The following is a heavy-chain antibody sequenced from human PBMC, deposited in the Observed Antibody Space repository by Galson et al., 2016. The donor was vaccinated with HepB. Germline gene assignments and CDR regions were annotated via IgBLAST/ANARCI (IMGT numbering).Heavy chain of an antibody. D-gene: IGHD3-10*01. CDR1: GYIFSNFA. V-gene: IGHV7-4-1*02. Sequence: SVKVSCKASGYIFSNFALIWVRQAPGQRLEWMGWINAKTGNPTYAQGFTGRFVFSLDTSVSTAYLQISSLKPEDTAVYFCARDPYGSGSEYLGDYWGQGTLVTVSS. CDR3: ARDPYGSGSEYLGDY. CDR2: INAKTGNP. J-gene: IGHJ4*02.